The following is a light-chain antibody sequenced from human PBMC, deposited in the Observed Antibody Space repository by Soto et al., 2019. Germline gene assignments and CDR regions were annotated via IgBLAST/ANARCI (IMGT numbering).Light chain of an antibody. CDR3: SSYAGSNEYV. Sequence: QSALTQPPSASGSPGQAVTISCTGTSSDVGGYNSVSWYHQHPGKAPKLMIYEVTKRPSGVPDRFSGSKSGNTASLTVSGLQAEDEADYYCSSYAGSNEYVFGTGTKLTVL. CDR2: EVT. V-gene: IGLV2-8*01. J-gene: IGLJ1*01. CDR1: SSDVGGYNS.